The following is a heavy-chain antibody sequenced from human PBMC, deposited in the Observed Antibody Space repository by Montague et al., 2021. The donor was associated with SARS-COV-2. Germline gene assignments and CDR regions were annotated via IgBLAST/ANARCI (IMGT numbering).Heavy chain of an antibody. J-gene: IGHJ4*02. Sequence: PPLVKPTQTLTLTCTFSGFSLRTSGMCVSWIRQPPGKALEWLALIDWDDDKYYSTSLETRLNISKDTSKNQVVFTMTNMDPVDTATYYCARVRTEQWLALSFNYWGQGTLVTVSS. CDR2: IDWDDDK. D-gene: IGHD6-19*01. CDR1: GFSLRTSGMC. CDR3: ARVRTEQWLALSFNY. V-gene: IGHV2-70*01.